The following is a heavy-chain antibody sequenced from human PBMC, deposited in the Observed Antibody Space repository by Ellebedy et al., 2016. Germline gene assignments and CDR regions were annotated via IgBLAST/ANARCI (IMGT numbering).Heavy chain of an antibody. V-gene: IGHV1-46*01. D-gene: IGHD3-10*01. CDR3: ARDLMVRGVIDYYYGMDV. CDR2: IIPSGGST. Sequence: ASVKVSCXASAYTFISYYMHWVRQAPGQGLEWMGIIIPSGGSTSYAQKFQGRVTMTRDTSTSTVYMELSSLRSEDTAVYYCARDLMVRGVIDYYYGMDVWGQGTTVTVSS. J-gene: IGHJ6*02. CDR1: AYTFISYY.